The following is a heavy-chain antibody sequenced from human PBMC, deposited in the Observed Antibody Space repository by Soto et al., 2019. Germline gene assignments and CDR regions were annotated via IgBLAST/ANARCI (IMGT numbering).Heavy chain of an antibody. CDR3: ARAIAVGSTSLDY. D-gene: IGHD6-19*01. Sequence: GGSLRLSCAASGFSFSTYNMNWVRQAPGRGLEWVSYISSRSSAIYHADSVKGRFTISRDNAKNSLYLQMDSLRDEDTAVYFCARAIAVGSTSLDYWGLGTRVTVSS. CDR2: ISSRSSAI. V-gene: IGHV3-48*02. J-gene: IGHJ4*02. CDR1: GFSFSTYN.